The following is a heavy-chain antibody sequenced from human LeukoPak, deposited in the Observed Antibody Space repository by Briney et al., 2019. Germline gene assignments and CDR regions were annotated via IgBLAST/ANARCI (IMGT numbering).Heavy chain of an antibody. D-gene: IGHD2-8*01. CDR3: ARGNNNDHLAWFDP. J-gene: IGHJ5*02. Sequence: SETLSLICSVSGGTISSDYWSWIRQPPGKGLEWIGYISYSGSTNYNPSFKSRVTRYVDTSKNQFSLKLSSVTTADTAVYYCARGNNNDHLAWFDPWGQGSLVTVCS. CDR2: ISYSGST. V-gene: IGHV4-59*01. CDR1: GGTISSDY.